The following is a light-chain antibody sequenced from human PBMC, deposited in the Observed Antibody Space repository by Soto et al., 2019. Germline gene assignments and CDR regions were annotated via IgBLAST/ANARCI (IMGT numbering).Light chain of an antibody. V-gene: IGKV3-20*01. Sequence: EIVLTQSPGTLSLSPGERATLSSRASQSVSSSYLAWYQQKPGQPPRLLLYRTFSRATGIPDRFSGSGSGTDFTLTISRLEPEDFAVYFCQQFSSSPLTFGGGTKVDI. J-gene: IGKJ4*01. CDR1: QSVSSSY. CDR2: RTF. CDR3: QQFSSSPLT.